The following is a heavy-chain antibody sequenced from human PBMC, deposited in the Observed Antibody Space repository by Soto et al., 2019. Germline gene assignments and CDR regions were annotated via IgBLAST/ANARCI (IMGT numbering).Heavy chain of an antibody. V-gene: IGHV1-58*01. CDR3: AARGATGSSYYSGLDV. J-gene: IGHJ6*02. CDR2: IVVGSGNT. D-gene: IGHD6-6*01. Sequence: SVKVSCKASGFTFTSSAVQWVRQARGQRLEWIGWIVVGSGNTNYAQKFRERVTITRDMSTGTAYMQLSSLRSDDTAVYYCAARGATGSSYYSGLDVWGQGTTVTVSS. CDR1: GFTFTSSA.